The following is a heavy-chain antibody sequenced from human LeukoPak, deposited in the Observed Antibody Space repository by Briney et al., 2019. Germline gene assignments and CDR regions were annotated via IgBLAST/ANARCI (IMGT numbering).Heavy chain of an antibody. V-gene: IGHV1-2*02. CDR2: INPNSGGT. Sequence: GASVKVSFKVSGYGFTGYCMHWVRQAPGQGLELMGWINPNSGGTNYAQKFQGRVTMTRDTSISTAYMELSRRRSDDTAVYYCATTGYCSSTSCYKGRMDDAFDIWGQGTMVTVSS. CDR3: ATTGYCSSTSCYKGRMDDAFDI. CDR1: GYGFTGYC. J-gene: IGHJ3*02. D-gene: IGHD2-2*02.